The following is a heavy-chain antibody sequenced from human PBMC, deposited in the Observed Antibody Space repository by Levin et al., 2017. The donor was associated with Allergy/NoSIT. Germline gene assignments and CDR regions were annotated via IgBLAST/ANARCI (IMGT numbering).Heavy chain of an antibody. CDR2: VYPGDSDT. V-gene: IGHV5-51*01. D-gene: IGHD3-16*01. CDR3: ARLGAAADY. J-gene: IGHJ4*02. Sequence: GESLKISCKAAGYSFTTYWIAWVRQMPGKGLEWMGIVYPGDSDTRYSPSFQGQVTISADKSVSTAYLQWSSLKASDTAIYYCARLGAAADYWGQGTLVTVSS. CDR1: GYSFTTYW.